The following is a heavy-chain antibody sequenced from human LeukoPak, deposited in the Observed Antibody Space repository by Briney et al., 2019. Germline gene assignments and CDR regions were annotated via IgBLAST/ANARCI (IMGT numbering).Heavy chain of an antibody. V-gene: IGHV1-18*01. J-gene: IGHJ4*02. Sequence: ASVKVSCKASGYTFTSYGISWVRQAPGQGLEWMGWISAYNGNTNHAQKLQGRVTMTTDTSTSTAYMELRSLRSDDTAVYYCARGVYAILGGIAAAGTIDYWGQGTLVTVSS. CDR1: GYTFTSYG. D-gene: IGHD6-13*01. CDR2: ISAYNGNT. CDR3: ARGVYAILGGIAAAGTIDY.